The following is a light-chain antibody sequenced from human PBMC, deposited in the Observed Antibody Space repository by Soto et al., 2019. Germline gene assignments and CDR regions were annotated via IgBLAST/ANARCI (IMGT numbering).Light chain of an antibody. CDR3: SSYTGSSTNTVV. J-gene: IGLJ2*01. CDR1: SSDVGKYNY. V-gene: IGLV2-14*01. CDR2: EVS. Sequence: QSALTQPASVSGSPGQSITISCTGTSSDVGKYNYVSWYQQHPAKAPKLMIFEVSNRPSGVSNRFSGSKSGNTASLTISGLQAEDEADYYCSSYTGSSTNTVVFGGGTKVTVL.